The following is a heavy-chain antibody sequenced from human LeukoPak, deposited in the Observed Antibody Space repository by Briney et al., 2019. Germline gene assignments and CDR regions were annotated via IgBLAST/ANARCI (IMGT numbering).Heavy chain of an antibody. J-gene: IGHJ4*02. D-gene: IGHD5-18*01. V-gene: IGHV7-4-1*02. CDR3: GRDPRLGIRGYTYGYIEY. CDR2: INTNTGNP. Sequence: GASVKVSCKTSGYTFSSYTITWVRQAPGQGLQWMGWINTNTGNPTYAQGFTGRYVFSLDTSVSTAYLQISGLTADGTAVYFCGRDPRLGIRGYTYGYIEYWGQGTLVTVSS. CDR1: GYTFSSYT.